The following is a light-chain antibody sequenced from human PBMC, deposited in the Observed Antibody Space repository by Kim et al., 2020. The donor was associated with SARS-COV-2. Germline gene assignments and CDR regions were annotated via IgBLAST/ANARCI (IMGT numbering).Light chain of an antibody. V-gene: IGLV4-60*03. CDR2: LEGSGSY. Sequence: SVKLTCTLSSGHSSYIIAWHQQQPGKAPRYLMKLEGSGSYNKGSGVPDRFSGSSSGADRYLTISNLQSEDEADYYCETWDSNFVVFGGGTQLTVL. CDR1: SGHSSYI. CDR3: ETWDSNFVV. J-gene: IGLJ2*01.